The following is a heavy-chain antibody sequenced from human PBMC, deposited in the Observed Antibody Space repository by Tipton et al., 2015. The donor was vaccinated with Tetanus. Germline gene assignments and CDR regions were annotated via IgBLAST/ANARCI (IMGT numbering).Heavy chain of an antibody. V-gene: IGHV3-21*01. J-gene: IGHJ6*03. CDR2: ISSSSRYI. CDR1: GFTFSSYS. CDR3: ARDRGEDWTNFYYMDV. Sequence: SLRLSCAASGFTFSSYSMSWIRQAPGKGLEWVSSISSSSRYIYYADSVKGRFTISRGADNSLYLQMTSLRVEDTAVYYCARDRGEDWTNFYYMDVWGKGTPVTVSS. D-gene: IGHD3/OR15-3a*01.